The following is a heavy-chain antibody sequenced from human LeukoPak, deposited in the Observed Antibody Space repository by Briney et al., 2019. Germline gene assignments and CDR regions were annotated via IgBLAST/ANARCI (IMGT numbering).Heavy chain of an antibody. Sequence: PSETLSLTCAVSGASVSSSSYFWGWIRQPPGEGPEWLGSIYYNGATYYNPSLKSRVTISLDTSKNQFTLTVTSVTVADTALYFCARDLYSGGYDVFDYWGQGTLDTVSS. V-gene: IGHV4-39*06. D-gene: IGHD5-12*01. J-gene: IGHJ4*02. CDR1: GASVSSSSYF. CDR3: ARDLYSGGYDVFDY. CDR2: IYYNGAT.